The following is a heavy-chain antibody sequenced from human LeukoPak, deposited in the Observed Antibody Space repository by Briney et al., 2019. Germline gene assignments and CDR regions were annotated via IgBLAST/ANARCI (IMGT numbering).Heavy chain of an antibody. CDR2: IYYSGST. Sequence: SETLSLTCAVSGGSIGSNWWSWVRQPPGKGLEWIGYIYYSGSTNYNPSLKSRVTISVDTSKNQFSLKLNSVTAADTAVYYCAREGTSGDFDYWGQGTLVTVSS. V-gene: IGHV4-59*01. CDR1: GGSIGSNW. D-gene: IGHD2-2*01. J-gene: IGHJ4*02. CDR3: AREGTSGDFDY.